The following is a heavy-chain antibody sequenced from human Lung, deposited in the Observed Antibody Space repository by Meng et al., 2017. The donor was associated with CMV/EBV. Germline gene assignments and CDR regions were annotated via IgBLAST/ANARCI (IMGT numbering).Heavy chain of an antibody. CDR1: GFIFSSYS. CDR3: GRPHEI. V-gene: IGHV3-21*01. J-gene: IGHJ4*02. Sequence: GGSLRLCCEASGFIFSSYSFNWVRQAPGKGLEWVASISSDGSQIYYEESLIDRFTISRDNAYKSLYLQIDDLRVEDTAMYYCGRPHEIWGQGALVTVSS. CDR2: ISSDGSQI. D-gene: IGHD5-24*01.